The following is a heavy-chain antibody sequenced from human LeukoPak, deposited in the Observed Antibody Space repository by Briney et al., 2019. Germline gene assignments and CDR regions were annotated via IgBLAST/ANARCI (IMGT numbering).Heavy chain of an antibody. CDR3: ARGSGLGHHFEY. Sequence: GASVKVSCKAPGYTLTDYYMHWVRQAPGQGLEWMGRINPSSGDANYAHKFQGRVTMTRDTSIGTAYMELSRLRSDDSAIYYCARGSGLGHHFEYWGQGTLVTVSS. D-gene: IGHD3-10*01. J-gene: IGHJ4*02. CDR1: GYTLTDYY. V-gene: IGHV1-2*06. CDR2: INPSSGDA.